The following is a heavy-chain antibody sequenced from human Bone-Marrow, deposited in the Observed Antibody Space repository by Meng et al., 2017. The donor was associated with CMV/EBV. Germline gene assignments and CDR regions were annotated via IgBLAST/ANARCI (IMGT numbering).Heavy chain of an antibody. J-gene: IGHJ6*01. Sequence: SETLSLTCAVYGGSFSGYYWSWIRQPPGKGLEWIGEINHSGSTNYNPSLTSRVTISVDTSKNQFSLKLSSVTAADTAVYYCARDSSSRISNYYYGLDVWGKGPRSPPPQ. CDR3: ARDSSSRISNYYYGLDV. CDR2: INHSGST. CDR1: GGSFSGYY. D-gene: IGHD6-6*01. V-gene: IGHV4-34*01.